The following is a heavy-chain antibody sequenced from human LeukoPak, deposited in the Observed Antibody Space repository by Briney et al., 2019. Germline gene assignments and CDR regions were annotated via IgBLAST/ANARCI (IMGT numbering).Heavy chain of an antibody. CDR2: ISSSGSTI. D-gene: IGHD6-19*01. J-gene: IGHJ5*02. CDR3: ARSRGIAVAGTGGLWFDP. CDR1: GFTFSSYE. Sequence: GGSLRLSCAASGFTFSSYEMNWVRQAPGKGLEWVSYISSSGSTIYYADSVKGRFTISRDNAKNSLYLQMNSLRAEDTAVYYCARSRGIAVAGTGGLWFDPWGQGTLVTVSS. V-gene: IGHV3-48*03.